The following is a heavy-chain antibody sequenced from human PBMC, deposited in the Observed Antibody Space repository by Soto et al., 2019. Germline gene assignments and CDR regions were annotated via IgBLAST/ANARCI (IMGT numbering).Heavy chain of an antibody. V-gene: IGHV1-69*12. CDR3: AREGIAARVFDY. Sequence: QVQLVQSGAEVKKPGSSVKVSCKASGGTFSSYAISWVRQAPGQGLEWMGGIIPIFGTANYAQKFQGRVTITADAATSTTYMELSSLRSEDTAVYYCAREGIAARVFDYWGQGTLVTVSS. CDR2: IIPIFGTA. D-gene: IGHD6-6*01. J-gene: IGHJ4*02. CDR1: GGTFSSYA.